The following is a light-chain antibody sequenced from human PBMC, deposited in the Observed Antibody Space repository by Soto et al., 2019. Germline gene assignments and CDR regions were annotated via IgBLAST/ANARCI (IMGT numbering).Light chain of an antibody. Sequence: EIVLTQSPATLSLSPGERATLSCRASQSVGSYLAWYQQKPGQAPRLLIYDASNRATGIPARFSGSGSGTDFTNTSNSVVYEDSVVYSIQQRSSSPAITDGRGTRLEIK. CDR2: DAS. J-gene: IGKJ5*01. V-gene: IGKV3-11*01. CDR3: QQRSSSPAIT. CDR1: QSVGSY.